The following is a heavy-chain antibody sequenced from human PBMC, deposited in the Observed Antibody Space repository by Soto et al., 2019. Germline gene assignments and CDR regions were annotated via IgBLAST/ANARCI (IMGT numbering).Heavy chain of an antibody. J-gene: IGHJ4*02. Sequence: EVQLLESGGGLVHPGGSLRLSCAASGFTFSIYDMSWVRQAPGKGLEWVSTIGGSGGGTSYADIVRGRFTISRDNSQNTLYLQMNSLRAEDTAVYYCAKDAPGSGWLSDYWGQGTLVTVSS. V-gene: IGHV3-23*01. CDR2: IGGSGGGT. D-gene: IGHD3-22*01. CDR3: AKDAPGSGWLSDY. CDR1: GFTFSIYD.